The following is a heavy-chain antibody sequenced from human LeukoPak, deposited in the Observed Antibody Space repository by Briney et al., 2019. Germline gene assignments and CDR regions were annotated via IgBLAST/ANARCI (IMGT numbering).Heavy chain of an antibody. Sequence: PGGSLRLSCAASGFTFDDYTMHWVRQAPGKGLEWVSSISSNSRNIYYADSVKGRFTISRDNAKNSLYLQMNSLRAEDTAVYFCARVKYSSSDFDYWGQGTLVTASS. CDR2: ISSNSRNI. J-gene: IGHJ4*02. D-gene: IGHD6-19*01. CDR1: GFTFDDYT. V-gene: IGHV3-21*01. CDR3: ARVKYSSSDFDY.